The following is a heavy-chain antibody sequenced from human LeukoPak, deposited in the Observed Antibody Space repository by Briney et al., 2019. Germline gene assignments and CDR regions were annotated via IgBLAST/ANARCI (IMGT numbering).Heavy chain of an antibody. J-gene: IGHJ4*02. CDR2: IYYSGST. V-gene: IGHV4-39*01. CDR3: ARQIGRGLWAFDY. CDR1: GGSITIADYW. Sequence: SSETLSLTCTVSGGSITIADYWWAWIRQPPGKGLEWTASIYYSGSTHYNPALKSRVYISVDTSKSQFSLKLSSVTAADTAVYYCARQIGRGLWAFDYWGQGTPVTVSS. D-gene: IGHD2-21*01.